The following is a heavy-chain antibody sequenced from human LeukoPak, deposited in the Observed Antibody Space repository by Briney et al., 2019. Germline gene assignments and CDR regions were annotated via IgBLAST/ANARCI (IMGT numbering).Heavy chain of an antibody. CDR3: AKTGDDILVVPALSLGFDY. D-gene: IGHD2-2*01. CDR2: TSASGGST. Sequence: GGSLRLPCAASGFTFSSYAMSWVRQAPGKGLEWLSATSASGGSTYYADSVKGRFTISRDNSKNTLYLQMNSLRAEDTAVYYCAKTGDDILVVPALSLGFDYWGQGTLVTVSS. V-gene: IGHV3-23*01. J-gene: IGHJ4*02. CDR1: GFTFSSYA.